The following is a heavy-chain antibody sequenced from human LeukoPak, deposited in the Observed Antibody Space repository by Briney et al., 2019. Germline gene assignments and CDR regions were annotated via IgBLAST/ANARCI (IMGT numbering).Heavy chain of an antibody. CDR1: GYTFTSYG. D-gene: IGHD5-18*01. V-gene: IGHV1-18*01. Sequence: ASVKVSCKASGYTFTSYGISWVRQALGQGLEWMGWSSAYNGNTNYAQKVQGRVTMTTDTSTTTAYMELRSLRSDDPAVYYCARDNGGTAMAYYYYYYMDVWGKGTTVTISS. CDR2: SSAYNGNT. CDR3: ARDNGGTAMAYYYYYYMDV. J-gene: IGHJ6*03.